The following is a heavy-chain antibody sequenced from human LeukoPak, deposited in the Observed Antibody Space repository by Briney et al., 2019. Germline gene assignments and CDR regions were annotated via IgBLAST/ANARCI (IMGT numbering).Heavy chain of an antibody. CDR3: ARERGSSWYYYYMDV. J-gene: IGHJ6*03. CDR2: INPNSGGT. V-gene: IGHV1-2*02. Sequence: ASVKVSCKASGYTFTGYYMHWVRQAPGQGLEWMGWINPNSGGTNYAQKFQGRVTMTRDTSISTAYMELSRLRSDDTAVYYCARERGSSWYYYYMDVWGKGTTVTVSS. D-gene: IGHD6-13*01. CDR1: GYTFTGYY.